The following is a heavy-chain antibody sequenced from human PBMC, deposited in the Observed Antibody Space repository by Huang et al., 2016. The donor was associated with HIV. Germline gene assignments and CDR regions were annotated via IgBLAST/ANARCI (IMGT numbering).Heavy chain of an antibody. J-gene: IGHJ3*02. Sequence: QIQLMQSGPELKQPGASVTVSCKASGYPFTSYGITWGRQAPGQGPGWMGWISASSGDTEYAQKFQGRVTLTTDTSTNIAYMELRSLRSDDTAKYYCARDPKYHRIGYYRQRRGIDIWGQGTMVIVSS. D-gene: IGHD3-22*01. V-gene: IGHV1-18*01. CDR1: GYPFTSYG. CDR3: ARDPKYHRIGYYRQRRGIDI. CDR2: ISASSGDT.